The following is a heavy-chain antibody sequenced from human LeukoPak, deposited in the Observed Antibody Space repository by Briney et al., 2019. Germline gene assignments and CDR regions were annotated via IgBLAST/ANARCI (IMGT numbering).Heavy chain of an antibody. V-gene: IGHV3-23*01. CDR3: AKERAGYSGYDPFDY. CDR1: GFTFSNYA. CDR2: ISNTGNT. Sequence: GGSLRLSCAASGFTFSNYAMSWVRQAPGKGLEWVSCISNTGNTFYADSVKSHFTISRDNSKNTLYLHMNSLRAEDTAIYYCAKERAGYSGYDPFDYWGQGTQVIVSS. D-gene: IGHD5-12*01. J-gene: IGHJ4*02.